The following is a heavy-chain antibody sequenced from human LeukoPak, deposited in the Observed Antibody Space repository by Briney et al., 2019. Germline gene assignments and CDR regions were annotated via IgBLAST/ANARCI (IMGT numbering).Heavy chain of an antibody. CDR2: ISSSSSSYI. CDR3: ARAYGDYVLGAFDI. CDR1: GFTFSSYS. J-gene: IGHJ3*02. Sequence: GGSLRLSCAASGFTFSSYSMNWVRQAPGKGLEWVSSISSSSSSYIYYADSVKGRFTISRDNAKNSLYLQMNSLRAEDTAVYYCARAYGDYVLGAFDIWGQGTMVTVSS. D-gene: IGHD4-17*01. V-gene: IGHV3-21*01.